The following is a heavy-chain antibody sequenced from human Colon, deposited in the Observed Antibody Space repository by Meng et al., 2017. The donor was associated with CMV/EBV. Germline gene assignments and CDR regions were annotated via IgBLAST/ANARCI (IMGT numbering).Heavy chain of an antibody. CDR1: GFNLNTYS. Sequence: GGSLRLSCAASGFNLNTYSMNWLRQAPGRGLEWVASISISSSYIYYADSVKGRFTISRDNAKNSSSLHMNSLRAEDTAIYYCARGGSRSYFFDNWGQGTLVTSPQ. V-gene: IGHV3-21*01. J-gene: IGHJ4*02. D-gene: IGHD1-26*01. CDR3: ARGGSRSYFFDN. CDR2: ISISSSYI.